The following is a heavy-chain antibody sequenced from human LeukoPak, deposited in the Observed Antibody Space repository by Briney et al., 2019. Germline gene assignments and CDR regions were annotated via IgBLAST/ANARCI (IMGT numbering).Heavy chain of an antibody. V-gene: IGHV3-23*01. CDR1: GFTFSSYA. D-gene: IGHD6-19*01. CDR2: ISGSGGST. Sequence: GGYLRLSCAASGFTFSSYAMSWVRQAPGKGLEWISAISGSGGSTYYADSVKGRFTISRDNSKNTLYLQMNSLRAEDTAVYYCAKDLGQWLVYFGYWGQGTLVTVSS. CDR3: AKDLGQWLVYFGY. J-gene: IGHJ4*02.